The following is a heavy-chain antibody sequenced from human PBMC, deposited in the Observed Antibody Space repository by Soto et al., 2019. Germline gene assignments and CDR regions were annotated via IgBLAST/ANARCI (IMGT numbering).Heavy chain of an antibody. D-gene: IGHD3-3*01. J-gene: IGHJ6*02. V-gene: IGHV1-69*13. CDR3: ARGDITIFGVVPSDDYYYGMDV. CDR1: GGTFSSYA. Sequence: SVKVSCKASGGTFSSYAISWVRQAPGQGLEWMGGIIPIFGTANYAQKFQGRVTITADESTSTAYMELSSLRSEDTAVYYCARGDITIFGVVPSDDYYYGMDVWGQGTTVTVSS. CDR2: IIPIFGTA.